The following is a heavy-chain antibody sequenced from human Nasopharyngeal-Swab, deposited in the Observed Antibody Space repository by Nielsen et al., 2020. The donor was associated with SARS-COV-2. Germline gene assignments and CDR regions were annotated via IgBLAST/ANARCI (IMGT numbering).Heavy chain of an antibody. CDR3: AKLRPPPDY. V-gene: IGHV3-23*01. CDR1: GFSFCIYA. Sequence: GESLKISCAASGFSFCIYAMTWVRQAPGKGLEWVSTISGSGNTTYYADSVKGRFTIARDNSKNTLYLQMNSLRPEDSAIYYCAKLRPPPDYWGQGALVTVSS. J-gene: IGHJ4*02. CDR2: ISGSGNTT.